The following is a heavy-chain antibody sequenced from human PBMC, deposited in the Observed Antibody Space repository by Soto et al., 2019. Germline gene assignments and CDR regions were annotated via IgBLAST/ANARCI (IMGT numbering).Heavy chain of an antibody. D-gene: IGHD3-16*01. CDR1: GGTFSTYA. CDR3: ARENWGGSFPGGNYYQSGRDV. Sequence: QVQLVQSGAEVKKPGSSVKVSCKTSGGTFSTYAFSWVRQAPGQGLEWMGGIIPIFGTTNYAQKFQGRVTIIADEARGTPYMEWSGISSKDPAVYYGARENWGGSFPGGNYYQSGRDVGGRGTPV. CDR2: IIPIFGTT. V-gene: IGHV1-69*01. J-gene: IGHJ6*02.